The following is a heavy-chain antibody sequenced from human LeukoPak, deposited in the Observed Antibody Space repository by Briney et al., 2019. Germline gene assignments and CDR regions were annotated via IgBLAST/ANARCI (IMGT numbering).Heavy chain of an antibody. CDR1: GFTFSRHG. J-gene: IGHJ3*02. Sequence: PGRSLRLSCVASGFTFSRHGMHWVRQAPGKGLKWVTVIWYDGSNKYYADSVKGRFTISRDNSKNTLYLQMNSLRAEDTAVYYCAKYGDYDAFDIWGQGTMVTVSS. D-gene: IGHD4-17*01. CDR2: IWYDGSNK. V-gene: IGHV3-33*06. CDR3: AKYGDYDAFDI.